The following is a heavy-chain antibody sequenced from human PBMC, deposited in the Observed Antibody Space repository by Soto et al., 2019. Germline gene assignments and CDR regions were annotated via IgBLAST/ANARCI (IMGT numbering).Heavy chain of an antibody. Sequence: QVQLVQSGAEVKKPGSSVKVSCKASGGTFSSYPLSWVRQAPGQGLDWMGGIIPIFGTTKYAQKFQGRVTIIADESTTTDYMELSSLRSEATAGYYCAIIYYSSGSDYWGQGTLVTVSS. D-gene: IGHD6-19*01. CDR3: AIIYYSSGSDY. J-gene: IGHJ4*02. CDR1: GGTFSSYP. CDR2: IIPIFGTT. V-gene: IGHV1-69*01.